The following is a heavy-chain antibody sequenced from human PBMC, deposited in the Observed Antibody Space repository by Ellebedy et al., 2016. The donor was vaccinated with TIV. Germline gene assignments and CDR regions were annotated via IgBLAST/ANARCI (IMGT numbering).Heavy chain of an antibody. V-gene: IGHV3-11*01. CDR2: ISSSGSTI. J-gene: IGHJ5*02. D-gene: IGHD3-10*01. CDR1: GFTLSGYW. Sequence: GESLKISXAASGFTLSGYWMHWVRQAPGKGLEWVSYISSSGSTIYYADSVKGRFTISRDNAKNSLYLQMNSLRAEDTAVYYCARDGVRGWFDPWGQGTLVTVSS. CDR3: ARDGVRGWFDP.